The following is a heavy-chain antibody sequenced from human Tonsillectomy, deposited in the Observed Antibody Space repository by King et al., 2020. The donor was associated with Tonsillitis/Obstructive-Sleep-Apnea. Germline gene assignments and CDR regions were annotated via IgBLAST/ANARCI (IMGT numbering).Heavy chain of an antibody. Sequence: VQLVESGGGLVKPGGSLRLSCAASGFTFSSYSMNWVRQAPGKGLEWVSSISSSSSYIYYADSVKGRFTISRDNAKNSLYLQMNSLRAEDTAVYYCARGPLGYYDSSGYYYFDSWGQGTLVTVSS. D-gene: IGHD3-22*01. V-gene: IGHV3-21*01. CDR2: ISSSSSYI. CDR1: GFTFSSYS. J-gene: IGHJ4*02. CDR3: ARGPLGYYDSSGYYYFDS.